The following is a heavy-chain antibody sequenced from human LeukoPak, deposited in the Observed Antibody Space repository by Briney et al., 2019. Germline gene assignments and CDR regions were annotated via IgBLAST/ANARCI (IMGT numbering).Heavy chain of an antibody. CDR3: ARDNILPAAYYIDV. V-gene: IGHV3-23*01. J-gene: IGHJ6*03. CDR1: GFTFSSYA. D-gene: IGHD2-2*01. CDR2: ISGSGGST. Sequence: GRSLRLSCAASGFTFSSYAMHWVRQAPGKGLEWVSAISGSGGSTYYADSVKGRFTISRDNSKNTLYLQMNSLGAEDTALYYCARDNILPAAYYIDVWGKGATVTVSS.